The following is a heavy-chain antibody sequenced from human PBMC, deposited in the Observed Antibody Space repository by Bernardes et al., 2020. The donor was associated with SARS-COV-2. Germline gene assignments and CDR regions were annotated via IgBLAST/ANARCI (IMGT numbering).Heavy chain of an antibody. CDR2: ISWNSGSI. Sequence: GGSLRLSCAASGFTFDDYAMHWVRQAPGKGLEWVSGISWNSGSIGYADSVKGRFTISRDNAKNSLYLQMNSLRAEDTALYYCAKDNSPLYYYGSGSSPTFDYWGQGTLVTVSS. CDR3: AKDNSPLYYYGSGSSPTFDY. V-gene: IGHV3-9*01. CDR1: GFTFDDYA. J-gene: IGHJ4*02. D-gene: IGHD3-10*01.